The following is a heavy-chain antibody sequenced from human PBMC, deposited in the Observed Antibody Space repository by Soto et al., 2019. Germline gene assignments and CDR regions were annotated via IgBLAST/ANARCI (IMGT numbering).Heavy chain of an antibody. Sequence: QVQLVQSGAEVKKPGASVKVSCKASGYTFTGYYIHWVRQAPGQGLEWMGRVNPNSGGTNYAQKFQGWVTMPRDTSISTAYMELSRLRSDDTAVYYCVTSRVSIAVAGETEYYFDYWGQGTLVTVSS. D-gene: IGHD6-19*01. CDR3: VTSRVSIAVAGETEYYFDY. V-gene: IGHV1-2*04. CDR2: VNPNSGGT. CDR1: GYTFTGYY. J-gene: IGHJ4*02.